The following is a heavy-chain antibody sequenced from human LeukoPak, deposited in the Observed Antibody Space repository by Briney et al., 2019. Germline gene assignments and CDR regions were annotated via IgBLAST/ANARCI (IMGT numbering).Heavy chain of an antibody. Sequence: ASVKVSCKASGGTFSSYAISWVRQAPGQGLEWMGWISAYNGNTNYAQKLQGRVTMTTDTSTSTAYMELRSLRSDDTAVYYCARGLVWYYGSGSYSDYWGQGTLVTVSS. J-gene: IGHJ4*02. CDR2: ISAYNGNT. D-gene: IGHD3-10*01. CDR1: GGTFSSYA. CDR3: ARGLVWYYGSGSYSDY. V-gene: IGHV1-18*01.